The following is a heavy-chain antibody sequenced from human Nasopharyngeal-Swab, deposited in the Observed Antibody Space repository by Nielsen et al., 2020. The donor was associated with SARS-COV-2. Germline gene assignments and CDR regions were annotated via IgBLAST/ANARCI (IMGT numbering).Heavy chain of an antibody. J-gene: IGHJ4*02. CDR3: ASGTVALLHY. V-gene: IGHV3-13*01. Sequence: ETLSLTCAASGFTFSSYDMHWVRQATGKGLEWVSAIGTAGDTYYPGSVKGRFTISRENAKNSLYLQMNSLRAEDTAVYYCASGTVALLHYWGQGTLV. CDR1: GFTFSSYD. D-gene: IGHD2-15*01. CDR2: IGTAGDT.